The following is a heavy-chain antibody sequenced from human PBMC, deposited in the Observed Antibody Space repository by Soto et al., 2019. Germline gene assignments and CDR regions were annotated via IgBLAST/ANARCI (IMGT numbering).Heavy chain of an antibody. D-gene: IGHD3-9*01. CDR3: VRVVFVQAGDGIRYSGPVSAFLLNRSSDL. CDR2: ISSSGDYL. Sequence: APGKELEWVASISSSGDYLYYADSVKGRFIISRGNFQNSLFLQMNNLRGDDTAVYYCVRVVFVQAGDGIRYSGPVSAFLLNRSSDL. J-gene: IGHJ2*01. V-gene: IGHV3-21*01.